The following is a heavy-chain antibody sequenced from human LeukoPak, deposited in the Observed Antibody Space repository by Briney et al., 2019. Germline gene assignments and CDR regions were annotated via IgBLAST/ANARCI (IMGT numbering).Heavy chain of an antibody. V-gene: IGHV3-64*01. CDR2: ISSNGGST. D-gene: IGHD6-19*01. CDR1: GFTFSSYA. Sequence: PGGSLRLSCAASGFTFSSYAMHWVRQAPGKGLEYVSAISSNGGSTYYANSVKGRFTISRDNSKNTLYLQMGSLRAEDMAVYYCARVSSSSGLLDYWGQGTLVTVSS. J-gene: IGHJ4*02. CDR3: ARVSSSSGLLDY.